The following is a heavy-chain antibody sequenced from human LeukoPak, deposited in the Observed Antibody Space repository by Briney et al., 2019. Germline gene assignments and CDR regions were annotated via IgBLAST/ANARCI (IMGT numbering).Heavy chain of an antibody. V-gene: IGHV3-33*01. Sequence: GRSLRLSCTASGFTFSDYGMHWVRQAPGKGLEWVAIIWYDGYNKYYADSVRGRFTISRDNSKNTVYVQMNNLRAEDTAVYYCARDDSDSSGYNVYWGQGTLVTVSS. CDR2: IWYDGYNK. D-gene: IGHD3-22*01. J-gene: IGHJ4*02. CDR3: ARDDSDSSGYNVY. CDR1: GFTFSDYG.